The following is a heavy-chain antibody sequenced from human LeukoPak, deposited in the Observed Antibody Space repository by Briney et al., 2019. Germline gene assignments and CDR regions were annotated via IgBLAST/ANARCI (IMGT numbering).Heavy chain of an antibody. Sequence: PGGSLRLSCAASGFTFSAYGMHWVRQAPGKGLEWVAIIWYDGGNKYCADSVKGRFTISRDNSKNTLFLQMNSLRVEDTAVYYCAKDGPEIVNAYYYYMDVWGKGTTVTVSS. CDR2: IWYDGGNK. J-gene: IGHJ6*03. D-gene: IGHD5-24*01. CDR1: GFTFSAYG. V-gene: IGHV3-33*06. CDR3: AKDGPEIVNAYYYYMDV.